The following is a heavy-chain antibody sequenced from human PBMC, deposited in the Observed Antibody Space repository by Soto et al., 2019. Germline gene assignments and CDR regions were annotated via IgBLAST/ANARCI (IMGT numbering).Heavy chain of an antibody. J-gene: IGHJ2*01. V-gene: IGHV3-43*01. CDR3: AKDIGYSSSPRYFAL. Sequence: VGSLRLSCAASGFTFDDYTMHWVRQAPGKGLEWVSLISWDGGSTYYADSVKGRFTISRDNSKNSLYLQMNSLRTEDTALYYCAKDIGYSSSPRYFALWGRGTLVTVSS. D-gene: IGHD6-6*01. CDR2: ISWDGGST. CDR1: GFTFDDYT.